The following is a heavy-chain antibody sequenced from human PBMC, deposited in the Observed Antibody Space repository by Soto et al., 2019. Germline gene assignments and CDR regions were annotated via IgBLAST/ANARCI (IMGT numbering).Heavy chain of an antibody. CDR3: ARDLMGSSQETYFDY. V-gene: IGHV3-7*01. J-gene: IGHJ4*02. CDR1: GFTFSSYW. CDR2: IKQDGSEK. D-gene: IGHD6-13*01. Sequence: GGSLRLSCAASGFTFSSYWMSWVRQAPGKGLEWVANIKQDGSEKYYVDSVKGRFTISRDNAKNSLYLQMNSLRAEDTAVYYCARDLMGSSQETYFDYWGQGTLVTVSS.